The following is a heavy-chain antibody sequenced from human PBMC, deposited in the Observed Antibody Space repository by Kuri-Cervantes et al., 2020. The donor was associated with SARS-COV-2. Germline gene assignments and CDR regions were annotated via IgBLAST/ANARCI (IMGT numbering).Heavy chain of an antibody. CDR1: GCTFSSYA. CDR2: IIPIFGTA. D-gene: IGHD3-10*01. J-gene: IGHJ3*02. Sequence: SVKVSCKASGCTFSSYAISWVRQAPGQGLEWMGGIIPIFGTANYAQKFQGRVTITTDESTSTAYMELSSLRYEDTAVYYCARERDYYGSGYIWGQGTTVTVSS. V-gene: IGHV1-69*05. CDR3: ARERDYYGSGYI.